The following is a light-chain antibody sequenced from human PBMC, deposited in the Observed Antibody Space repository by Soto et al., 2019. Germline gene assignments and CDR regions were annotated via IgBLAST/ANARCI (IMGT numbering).Light chain of an antibody. CDR1: QSVSSSY. Sequence: EIVLTQSPGTLSLSPGERATLSCRASQSVSSSYLAWYQQKPGQAPRHLIYGASSRATGIPDRFSGSGSGTDFTLTISRLEPEDFAVFYCQQYGSSPDTFGHGTKVEIK. J-gene: IGKJ1*01. V-gene: IGKV3-20*01. CDR2: GAS. CDR3: QQYGSSPDT.